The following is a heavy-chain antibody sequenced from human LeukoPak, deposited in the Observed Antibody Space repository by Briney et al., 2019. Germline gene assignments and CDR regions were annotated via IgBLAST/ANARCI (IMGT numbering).Heavy chain of an antibody. CDR1: GYTFTSYD. CDR2: MNPNSGNT. V-gene: IGHV1-8*03. CDR3: ARRPPDGRDGYKGYYFDY. Sequence: GASVKVSCKASGYTFTSYDINWVRQATGQGLEWMGWMNPNSGNTGYAQKFQGRVTITRNTSISTAYMELSSLRSEDTAVYYCARRPPDGRDGYKGYYFDYWGQGTLVTVSS. J-gene: IGHJ4*02. D-gene: IGHD5-24*01.